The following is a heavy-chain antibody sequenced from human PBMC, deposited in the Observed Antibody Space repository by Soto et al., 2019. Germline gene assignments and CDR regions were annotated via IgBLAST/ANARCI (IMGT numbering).Heavy chain of an antibody. CDR3: AKEGPITNWYFDY. Sequence: QVQLVESGGGVVQPGRSRRLSCAASGFTFSSYGMHWFRQAPGQGLEWVTVISYDGNVAYYADSVKGRFTISRDNSKNTRYLQMNSLRTEDTAMYYCAKEGPITNWYFDYWGQGTLVTVSS. D-gene: IGHD1-1*01. J-gene: IGHJ4*02. CDR2: ISYDGNVA. CDR1: GFTFSSYG. V-gene: IGHV3-30*18.